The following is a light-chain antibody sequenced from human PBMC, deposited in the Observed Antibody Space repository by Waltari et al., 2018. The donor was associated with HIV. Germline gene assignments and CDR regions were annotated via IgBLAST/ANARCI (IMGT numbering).Light chain of an antibody. CDR3: GTWDTSLSAGV. CDR2: DNN. V-gene: IGLV1-51*01. J-gene: IGLJ2*01. CDR1: SSNISQNY. Sequence: QSVLTQPPAVSAAPGQTVTIPCSGSSSNISQNYVSWYQQLPGTAPKLLIYDNNRRSSGIPDRFSGSKSGTSATLAIAGLQTGDEADYYCGTWDTSLSAGVFGGGTKVTVL.